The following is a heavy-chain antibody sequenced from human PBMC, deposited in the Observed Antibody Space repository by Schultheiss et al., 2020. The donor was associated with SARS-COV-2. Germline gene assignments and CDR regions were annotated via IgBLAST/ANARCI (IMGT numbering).Heavy chain of an antibody. CDR1: GFTFSDYY. J-gene: IGHJ6*03. D-gene: IGHD2-2*01. CDR3: ARVRIVVVPAAIPKDNYYMDV. Sequence: GESLKISCAASGFTFSDYYMSWIRQAPGKGLEWVSYIRSSSSYIYYADSVKGRFTISRDNAKNSLYLQMNSLRAEDTAVYYCARVRIVVVPAAIPKDNYYMDVWGKGTTVTVSS. V-gene: IGHV3-11*05. CDR2: IRSSSSYI.